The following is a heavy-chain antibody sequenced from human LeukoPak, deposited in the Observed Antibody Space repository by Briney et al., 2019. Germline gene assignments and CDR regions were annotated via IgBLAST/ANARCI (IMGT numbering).Heavy chain of an antibody. CDR1: GFTFSSYG. Sequence: GRSLRLSCAASGFTFSSYGMHWVRQAPGKGLEWVAVISHDGSHKFYGDFVKGRFTTSRDKSKKTVYLQMDALRPEDTARYYCAKVGQGQVADAFDLWGQGTMVTVS. V-gene: IGHV3-30*18. CDR2: ISHDGSHK. CDR3: AKVGQGQVADAFDL. J-gene: IGHJ3*01. D-gene: IGHD1-26*01.